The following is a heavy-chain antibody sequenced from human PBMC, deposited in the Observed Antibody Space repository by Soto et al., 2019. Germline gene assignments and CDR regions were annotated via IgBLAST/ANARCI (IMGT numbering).Heavy chain of an antibody. Sequence: PGGSLRLSCTASGFTFGDYTMSWFRQAPGKGLEWVGFIRSKAYGGTTEYAASVKGRFTISRDDSKSIAYLQMNSLKTEDTAVYYCTRGFEIVVLDAFEIWGQGTMVTVSS. D-gene: IGHD3-22*01. V-gene: IGHV3-49*03. J-gene: IGHJ3*02. CDR3: TRGFEIVVLDAFEI. CDR1: GFTFGDYT. CDR2: IRSKAYGGTT.